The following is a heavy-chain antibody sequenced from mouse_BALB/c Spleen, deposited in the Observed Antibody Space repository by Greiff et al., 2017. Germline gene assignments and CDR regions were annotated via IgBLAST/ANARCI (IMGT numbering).Heavy chain of an antibody. CDR2: ILPGSGST. J-gene: IGHJ1*01. Sequence: ESGAELMKPGASVKISCKATGYTFSSYWIEWVKQRPGHGLEWIGEILPGSGSTNYNEKFKGKATFTADTSSNTAYMQLSSLTSEDSAVYYCARKDYGNYGWYFDVWGAGTTVTVSS. D-gene: IGHD2-1*01. CDR1: GYTFSSYW. CDR3: ARKDYGNYGWYFDV. V-gene: IGHV1-9*01.